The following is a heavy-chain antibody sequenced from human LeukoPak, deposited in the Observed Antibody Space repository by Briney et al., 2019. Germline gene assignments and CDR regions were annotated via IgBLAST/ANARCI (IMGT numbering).Heavy chain of an antibody. CDR3: AREGLTTSRNNAFDI. Sequence: GGSLRLSCAASGYTFSSYGMHWVRQRPGKGLEWLTVIWSDESKKYYGDSVKGRFTVSRDNSKNTLYLDINSLRVDDTAVYYCAREGLTTSRNNAFDIWCQGTMVAVSS. D-gene: IGHD4-11*01. V-gene: IGHV3-33*01. CDR2: IWSDESKK. CDR1: GYTFSSYG. J-gene: IGHJ3*02.